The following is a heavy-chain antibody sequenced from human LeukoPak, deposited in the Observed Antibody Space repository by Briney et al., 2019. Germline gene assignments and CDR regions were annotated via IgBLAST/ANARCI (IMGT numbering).Heavy chain of an antibody. CDR2: MNPSSGNT. V-gene: IGHV1-8*01. CDR1: GYTFTSYD. CDR3: ARVITMVRGVLGY. D-gene: IGHD3-10*01. J-gene: IGHJ4*02. Sequence: GASVKVSCKASGYTFTSYDINWVRQATGQGLEWMGWMNPSSGNTGYAQKFQGRVTMTRNTSISTAYMELSSLRSEDTAVYYCARVITMVRGVLGYWGQGTLVTVSS.